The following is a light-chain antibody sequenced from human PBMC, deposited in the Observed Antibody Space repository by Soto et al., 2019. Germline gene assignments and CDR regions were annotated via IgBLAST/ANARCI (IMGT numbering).Light chain of an antibody. CDR1: QCISNY. V-gene: IGKV1-27*01. CDR2: AAS. Sequence: DIQMTQSPSSLSASVGDRVTITCRASQCISNYLAWYQQKPGKVPKLLIYAASNLQSGVPSRFSGSGSGTGFTLTISSLQPEDFATYYCQKYNSAPPTFAQGTKVDIK. J-gene: IGKJ1*01. CDR3: QKYNSAPPT.